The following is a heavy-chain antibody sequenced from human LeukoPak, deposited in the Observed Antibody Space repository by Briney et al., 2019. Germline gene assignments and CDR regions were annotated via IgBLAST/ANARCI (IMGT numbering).Heavy chain of an antibody. J-gene: IGHJ4*02. CDR2: ISYDGSNK. CDR1: GFTFSSYG. CDR3: ARDHDFWSGSDYYFDY. V-gene: IGHV3-30*03. D-gene: IGHD3-3*01. Sequence: GGSLRLSCAASGFTFSSYGMHWVRQAPGKGLEWVAVISYDGSNKYYADSVKGRFTISRDNSKNTLYLQMNSLRAEDTAVYYCARDHDFWSGSDYYFDYWGQGTLVTVSS.